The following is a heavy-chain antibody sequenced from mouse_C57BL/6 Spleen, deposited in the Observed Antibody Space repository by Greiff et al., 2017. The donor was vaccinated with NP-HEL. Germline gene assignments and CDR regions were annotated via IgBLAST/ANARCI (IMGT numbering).Heavy chain of an antibody. D-gene: IGHD2-14*01. Sequence: EVNVVESGGGLVKPGGSLKLSCAASGFTFSSYAMSWVRQTPEKRLEWVATISDGGSYTYYPDNVKGRFTISRDTAKNNLYLQMSHLKSEDTAMYYCARDRGYYRDYAMDYRGQGTSVTVSS. CDR1: GFTFSSYA. V-gene: IGHV5-4*01. CDR2: ISDGGSYT. CDR3: ARDRGYYRDYAMDY. J-gene: IGHJ4*01.